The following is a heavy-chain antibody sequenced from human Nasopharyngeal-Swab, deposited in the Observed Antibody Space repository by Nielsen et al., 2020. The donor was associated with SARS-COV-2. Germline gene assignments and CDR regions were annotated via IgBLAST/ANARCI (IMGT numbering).Heavy chain of an antibody. CDR3: ARVNNGGGMVPASYSFFMDV. J-gene: IGHJ6*03. D-gene: IGHD3-3*02. CDR1: GSSFSGSY. V-gene: IGHV4-34*01. CDR2: ITRSGNT. Sequence: GSLRLSCALTGSSFSGSYWGWIRQPPGKGLEWIVDITRSGNTNYNPALRSRVTISVATSKGEFSLKFTSVTAADTAIYFCARVNNGGGMVPASYSFFMDVWGKGTSVAVAS.